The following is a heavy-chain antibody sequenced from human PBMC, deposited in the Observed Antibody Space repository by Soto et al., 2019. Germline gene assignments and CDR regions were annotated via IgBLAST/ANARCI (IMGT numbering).Heavy chain of an antibody. CDR3: VREDSFRDSSAP. CDR1: GLTFKNHA. Sequence: GGSLRLSCGAAGLTFKNHAMSWVLQAPGKRLEWISAISASGDKMYYADSVRGRFTISRDNSKNTLYLQTSYLRVDDTGVYYCVREDSFRDSSAPWCQGTLVTVS. D-gene: IGHD3-22*01. CDR2: ISASGDKM. J-gene: IGHJ5*02. V-gene: IGHV3-23*01.